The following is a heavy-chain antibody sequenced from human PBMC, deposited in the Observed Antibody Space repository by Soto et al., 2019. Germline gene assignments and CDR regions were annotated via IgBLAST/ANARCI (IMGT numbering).Heavy chain of an antibody. CDR1: GFTFTSSA. CDR3: AASAITMVRGAYRVYYYYGMDV. V-gene: IGHV1-58*01. Sequence: SVKVSCKTSGFTFTSSAVQWVRQARGQRLEWIGWIVVGSGNTNYAQKFQERVTITRDMSTSTAYMELSSLRSEDTAVYYCAASAITMVRGAYRVYYYYGMDVWGQGTTVTVSS. J-gene: IGHJ6*02. D-gene: IGHD3-10*01. CDR2: IVVGSGNT.